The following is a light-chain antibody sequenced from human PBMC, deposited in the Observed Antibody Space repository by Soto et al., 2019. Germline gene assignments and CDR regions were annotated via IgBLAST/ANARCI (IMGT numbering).Light chain of an antibody. Sequence: EIEMTQSPATLSVSPGERATLSCRASQSVSSNLAWYQQKPGQAPRLLIYGASTRATGIPARFSGSGSGTEFTLTISSLQSEDFAVYYCQQYNNLPSPITFGQGTRLEIK. CDR3: QQYNNLPSPIT. CDR1: QSVSSN. J-gene: IGKJ5*01. V-gene: IGKV3-15*01. CDR2: GAS.